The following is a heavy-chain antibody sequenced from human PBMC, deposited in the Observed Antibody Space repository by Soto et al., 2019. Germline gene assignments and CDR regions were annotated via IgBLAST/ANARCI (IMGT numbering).Heavy chain of an antibody. Sequence: PSDTLSLTCAVYGGSLTDFPDSHWAWIRQAPGKGLEWIGYIYYSGSTNYNPSLKSRVTISVDTSKNQFSLKLSSVTAADTAVYYCARAYYDSSGYYAPMDVWGQGTTVTVSS. D-gene: IGHD3-22*01. V-gene: IGHV4-61*08. J-gene: IGHJ6*02. CDR2: IYYSGST. CDR1: GGSLTDFPDSH. CDR3: ARAYYDSSGYYAPMDV.